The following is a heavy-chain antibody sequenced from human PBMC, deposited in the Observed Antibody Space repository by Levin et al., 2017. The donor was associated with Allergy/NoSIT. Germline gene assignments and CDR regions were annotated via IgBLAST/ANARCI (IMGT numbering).Heavy chain of an antibody. Sequence: GESLKISCAASGFTFSSYWMSWVRQAPGKGLEWVANIKQDGSEKYYVDSVKGRFTISRDNAKNSLYLQMNSLRAEDTAVYYCAGDLQHYDFWSGNERHYWGQGTLVTVSS. CDR1: GFTFSSYW. CDR2: IKQDGSEK. CDR3: AGDLQHYDFWSGNERHY. V-gene: IGHV3-7*01. J-gene: IGHJ4*02. D-gene: IGHD3-3*01.